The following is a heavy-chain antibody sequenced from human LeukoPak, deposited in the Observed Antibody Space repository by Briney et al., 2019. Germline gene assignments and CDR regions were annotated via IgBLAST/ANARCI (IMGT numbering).Heavy chain of an antibody. J-gene: IGHJ4*02. D-gene: IGHD3-16*01. CDR1: GFTFSSYS. CDR2: ISSSSSYI. V-gene: IGHV3-21*01. Sequence: GGSLRLSCAASGFTFSSYSMNWVRQAPGKGLEWVSSISSSSSYIYYADSEKGRFTISRDNAKNSLYLQMNSLRAEDTAVYYCARDLGAWGCFDKWGQGTQVGVCS. CDR3: ARDLGAWGCFDK.